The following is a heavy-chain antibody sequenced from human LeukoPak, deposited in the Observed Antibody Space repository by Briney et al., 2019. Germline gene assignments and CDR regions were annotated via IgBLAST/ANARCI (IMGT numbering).Heavy chain of an antibody. V-gene: IGHV4-4*07. J-gene: IGHJ2*01. CDR1: GGSISSYY. Sequence: PSETLSLTCTVSGGSISSYYWSWIRQPAGKGLEWIGRIYTSGSTNHNPSLKSRVTISVDTSKNQFSLKLSSVTAADTAVYYCARAGVVSNPNSYWYFDLWGRGTLVTVSS. D-gene: IGHD3-3*01. CDR3: ARAGVVSNPNSYWYFDL. CDR2: IYTSGST.